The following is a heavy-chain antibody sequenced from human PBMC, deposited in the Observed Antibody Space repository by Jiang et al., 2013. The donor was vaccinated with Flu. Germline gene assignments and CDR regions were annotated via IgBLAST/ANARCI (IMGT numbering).Heavy chain of an antibody. J-gene: IGHJ4*02. CDR2: IYPGDSDT. Sequence: GAEVKKPGEYLKISCKGSGYTFTSFYIAWVRQVPGKGLEWMGIIYPGDSDTKYNPSFQGQVTISVDTSISTAYLQWSSLEASDTAMYYCASPRGYNYGPFDFWGQGTLVTVSS. CDR3: ASPRGYNYGPFDF. D-gene: IGHD5-18*01. CDR1: GYTFTSFY. V-gene: IGHV5-51*01.